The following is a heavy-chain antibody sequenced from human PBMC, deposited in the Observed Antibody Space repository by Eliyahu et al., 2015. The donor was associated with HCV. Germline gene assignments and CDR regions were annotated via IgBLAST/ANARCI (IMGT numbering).Heavy chain of an antibody. CDR1: GYNFKAYG. CDR3: ARDSEECSAGDCYRIISYYYYGMDV. D-gene: IGHD2-21*02. J-gene: IGHJ6*02. CDR2: ITXYNDKT. Sequence: EVKKPGASVKVSCKASGYNFKAYGISWVRQAPGQGLEWMAWITXYNDKTNYAHKFQGRVTVTTDTATSTAYMELRSLRSDDTAVYYCARDSEECSAGDCYRIISYYYYGMDVWGQGTTVTVSS. V-gene: IGHV1-18*04.